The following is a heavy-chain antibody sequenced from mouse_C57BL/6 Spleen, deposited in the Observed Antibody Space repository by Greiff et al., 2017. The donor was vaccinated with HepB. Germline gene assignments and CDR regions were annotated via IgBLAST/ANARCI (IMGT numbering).Heavy chain of an antibody. CDR3: TRDGYYGYAMDY. CDR1: GYTFTDYE. D-gene: IGHD2-3*01. CDR2: IDPETGGT. Sequence: QVHVKQSGAELVRPGASVTLSCKASGYTFTDYEMHWVKQTPVHGLEWIGAIDPETGGTAYNQKFKGKAILTADKSSSTAYMELRSLTSEDSAVYYCTRDGYYGYAMDYWGQGTSVTVSS. J-gene: IGHJ4*01. V-gene: IGHV1-15*01.